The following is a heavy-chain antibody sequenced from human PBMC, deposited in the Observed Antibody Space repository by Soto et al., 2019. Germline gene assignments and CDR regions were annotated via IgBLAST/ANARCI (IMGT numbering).Heavy chain of an antibody. CDR2: TYYRSKWYY. Sequence: LSLTWSVSGGRVSGNLAVWIRGRRSPTSGLAWLGRTYYRSKWYYEYAVSVRGRITITPDTSKNQYSLQLNSVTPEDTAVYFCARGEQYSGRIFDYWGQGTLVTVSS. V-gene: IGHV6-1*01. J-gene: IGHJ4*01. D-gene: IGHD1-26*01. CDR1: GGRVSGNLAV. CDR3: ARGEQYSGRIFDY.